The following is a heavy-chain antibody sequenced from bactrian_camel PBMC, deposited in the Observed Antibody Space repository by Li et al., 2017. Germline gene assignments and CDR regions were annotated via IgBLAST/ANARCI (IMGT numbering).Heavy chain of an antibody. J-gene: IGHJ6*01. CDR2: INRDGGRF. V-gene: IGHV3S40*01. CDR1: GFTFSNYD. CDR3: AAALGPSNERTGPGWGFGY. Sequence: VQLVESGGGLVQPGGSLNLSCAASGFTFSNYDMSWVRQPPGESPEWVSTINRDGGRFWAADSVKGRFTISRDNAKNTIYLQMNSLKPEDTAIYYCAAALGPSNERTGPGWGFGYWGQGTQV. D-gene: IGHD5*01.